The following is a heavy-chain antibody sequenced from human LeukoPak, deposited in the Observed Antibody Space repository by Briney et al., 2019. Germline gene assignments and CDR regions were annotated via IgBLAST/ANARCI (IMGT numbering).Heavy chain of an antibody. CDR3: ARVYSSGWYGYYFDY. CDR2: INSDGSWT. D-gene: IGHD6-19*01. CDR1: GNYW. J-gene: IGHJ4*02. V-gene: IGHV3-74*01. Sequence: GGSLRLSCAASGNYWMHWVRQAPGKGLVWVSHINSDGSWTSYADSVKGRFTISRDNAKNTLYLQMNSLRAEDTAVYYCARVYSSGWYGYYFDYWGQGTLVTVSS.